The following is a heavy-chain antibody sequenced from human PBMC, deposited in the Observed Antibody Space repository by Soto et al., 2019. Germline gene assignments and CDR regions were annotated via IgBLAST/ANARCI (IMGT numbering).Heavy chain of an antibody. Sequence: SETLSLTCTVSGGSISSGDYYWSWIRQHPGKGLEWIGYIYYSGSTYYNPSLKSRVTISVDTSKNQFSLKLSSVTAADTAVYYCARDLFDDLRGEGGTHVWRQGTTVT. CDR2: IYYSGST. CDR3: ARDLFDDLRGEGGTHV. CDR1: GGSISSGDYY. D-gene: IGHD3-16*01. V-gene: IGHV4-31*03. J-gene: IGHJ6*02.